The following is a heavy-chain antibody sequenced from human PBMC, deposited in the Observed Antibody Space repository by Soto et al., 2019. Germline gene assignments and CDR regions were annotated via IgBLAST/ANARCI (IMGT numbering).Heavy chain of an antibody. CDR2: IYNTGST. Sequence: SETLSLTCTVSGVSISTSSYYWGWVRLAPGKGLEWIGSIYNTGSTYYNPSLNTRVTISVDTSKNQFSLNRNSMTAADTSVYSFVGLAAGISLGCFSGYFNLGGRGPLVTVS. CDR1: GVSISTSSYY. V-gene: IGHV4-39*01. D-gene: IGHD2-21*01. J-gene: IGHJ2*01. CDR3: VGLAAGISLGCFSGYFNL.